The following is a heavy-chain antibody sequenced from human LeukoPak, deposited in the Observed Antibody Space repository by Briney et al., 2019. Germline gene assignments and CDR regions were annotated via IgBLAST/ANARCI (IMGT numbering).Heavy chain of an antibody. J-gene: IGHJ3*02. CDR2: ISGSGGST. D-gene: IGHD3-22*01. CDR1: GFTFSSYA. CDR3: ARRYYYDSSTYAFDI. V-gene: IGHV3-23*01. Sequence: GGSLRLSCAGSGFTFSSYAMSWVRQAPGKGLEWVSAISGSGGSTHYADSVKGRFTISRDNSKNTLFLQMNSLRAEDTAVYYCARRYYYDSSTYAFDIWGQGTMVTVSS.